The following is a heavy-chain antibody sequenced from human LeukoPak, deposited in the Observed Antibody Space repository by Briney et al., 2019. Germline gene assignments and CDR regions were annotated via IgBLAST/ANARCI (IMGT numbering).Heavy chain of an antibody. CDR3: ATDLVRGVILRRVLDY. J-gene: IGHJ4*02. CDR2: INPNSGGT. V-gene: IGHV1-2*02. D-gene: IGHD3-10*01. Sequence: GASVKVSCKASGYTFSGYYMHWVRQAPGQGLEWMGWINPNSGGTKYAQKFQGRVTMTRDTSISTAYMEVSRLTSDDTAVYYCATDLVRGVILRRVLDYWGQGTLVTVSS. CDR1: GYTFSGYY.